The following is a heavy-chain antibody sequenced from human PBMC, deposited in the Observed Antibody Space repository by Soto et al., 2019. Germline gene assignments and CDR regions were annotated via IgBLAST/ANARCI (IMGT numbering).Heavy chain of an antibody. V-gene: IGHV4-34*01. J-gene: IGHJ4*02. D-gene: IGHD3-9*01. Sequence: PSETLSLTCAVYGGSFSGYYWSWIRQPPGKGLEWIGEINHNGSTNYNPSLKSRVTISVDTSKNQFSLKLSSVTAADTAVYYCARGRRDILGYWGQGTLVTVSS. CDR3: ARGRRDILGY. CDR1: GGSFSGYY. CDR2: INHNGST.